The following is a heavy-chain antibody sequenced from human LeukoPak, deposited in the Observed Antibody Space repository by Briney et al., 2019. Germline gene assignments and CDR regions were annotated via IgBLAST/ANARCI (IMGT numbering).Heavy chain of an antibody. CDR1: GFTFSNAW. CDR2: IKSKTGGGTT. J-gene: IGHJ4*02. V-gene: IGHV3-15*01. D-gene: IGHD3-22*01. CDR3: AKRGVVIRVILVGFHKEAYYFDS. Sequence: GGSLRLSCAASGFTFSNAWMSWVRQAPGKGLEWVGRIKSKTGGGTTDYAAPVKGRFTISRDDSKNTLYLQMNSLKTEDTAVYFCAKRGVVIRVILVGFHKEAYYFDSWGQGALSPSPQ.